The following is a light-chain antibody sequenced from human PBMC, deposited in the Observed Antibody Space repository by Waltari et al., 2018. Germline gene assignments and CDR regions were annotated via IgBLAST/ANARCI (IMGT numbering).Light chain of an antibody. V-gene: IGKV4-1*01. J-gene: IGKJ5*01. CDR2: WAS. CDR1: QSVLYSSKNKNY. Sequence: DIVMTQSPDSLAVSLGERATINCKSSQSVLYSSKNKNYLAWYQQKPGQPPKLLIYWASTRESGVPDRFSGGGSGTDFTLPISSLQAEDVAVYYCQQYYNTPITFGQGTRLEIK. CDR3: QQYYNTPIT.